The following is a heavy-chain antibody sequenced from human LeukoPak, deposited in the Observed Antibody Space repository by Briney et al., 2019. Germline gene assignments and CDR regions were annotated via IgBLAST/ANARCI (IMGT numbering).Heavy chain of an antibody. V-gene: IGHV1-2*02. CDR1: GYTFTGYY. D-gene: IGHD4-17*01. CDR3: ASTVTTYFDY. CDR2: INPTSGGT. J-gene: IGHJ4*02. Sequence: ASVKVFFKASGYTFTGYYLHWVRQAPAQGLAGMGWINPTSGGTNYAQKFQAILTMTRDTSTSTAYMELSRLRSADTAVYYCASTVTTYFDYWGEGTLFTVSP.